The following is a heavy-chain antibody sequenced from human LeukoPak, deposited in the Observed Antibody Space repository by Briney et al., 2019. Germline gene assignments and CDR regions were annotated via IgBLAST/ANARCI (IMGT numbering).Heavy chain of an antibody. Sequence: SETLSLTCAVYGGSFSGYYWSWIRQPPGKGLEWIGQISPRGGTDYNPSLKSRVTISLDTSKSQFSLKVNSVTAADSAIYHCVRHGGYNFDYWGQGTLVAVSS. CDR1: GGSFSGYY. CDR3: VRHGGYNFDY. D-gene: IGHD3-16*01. V-gene: IGHV4-34*01. J-gene: IGHJ4*02. CDR2: ISPRGGT.